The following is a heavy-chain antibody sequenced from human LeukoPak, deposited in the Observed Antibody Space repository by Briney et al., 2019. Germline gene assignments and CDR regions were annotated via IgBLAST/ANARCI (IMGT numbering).Heavy chain of an antibody. CDR1: GFTFRSYA. D-gene: IGHD4/OR15-4a*01. J-gene: IGHJ4*02. CDR2: IKEDGSQK. Sequence: LSGGSLRLSCAASGFTFRSYAMNWVRQAPGKGLGWVATIKEDGSQKYYVGSVKGRFTISRDNAMYSLYLQMNSLRAEDTAVYYCAREALYGGNRGFDYWGQGILVTVSS. V-gene: IGHV3-7*05. CDR3: AREALYGGNRGFDY.